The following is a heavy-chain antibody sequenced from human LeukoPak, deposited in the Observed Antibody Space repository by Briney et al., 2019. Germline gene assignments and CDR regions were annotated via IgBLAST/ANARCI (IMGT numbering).Heavy chain of an antibody. Sequence: GGSLRLSCAASGFTFSDYYMSWIRQAPGKGLEWVSYISSSSGSTNYADSVKGRFAISRDNTKNSLFLQMNSLRAEDTAVYYCANSNGYPNWFDPWGQGTLVTVSS. CDR3: ANSNGYPNWFDP. V-gene: IGHV3-11*06. CDR1: GFTFSDYY. D-gene: IGHD5-18*01. CDR2: ISSSSGST. J-gene: IGHJ5*02.